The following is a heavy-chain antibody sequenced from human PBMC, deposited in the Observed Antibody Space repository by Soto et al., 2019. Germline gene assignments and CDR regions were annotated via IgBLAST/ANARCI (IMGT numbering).Heavy chain of an antibody. D-gene: IGHD2-8*02. Sequence: GGSLRLSCAASGFAFSTYSMNWVRRAPGKGLEWVSSISSSGNYISYEDSVKGRYTISRDNAKKLLYLDMDSLRADDTAVYYCARVGCRTGSCSSRQYLYFDMDVWGPGTTVTVSS. CDR3: ARVGCRTGSCSSRQYLYFDMDV. CDR2: ISSSGNYI. J-gene: IGHJ6*02. CDR1: GFAFSTYS. V-gene: IGHV3-21*01.